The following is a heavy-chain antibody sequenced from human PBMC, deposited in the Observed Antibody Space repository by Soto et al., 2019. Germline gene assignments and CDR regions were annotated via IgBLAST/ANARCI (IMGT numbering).Heavy chain of an antibody. CDR2: VYPGDADT. V-gene: IGHV5-51*01. Sequence: EVQLVQSGVEVKKPGESLRISCKGSGYDFANYWIGWVRQMPEKGLEWMGGVYPGDADTRYSPSFQGQVTISVDKSINTAYLQCNSLKASDTAVYYCARFRSAVDGAGIYYWGQGTLISVSS. CDR1: GYDFANYW. CDR3: ARFRSAVDGAGIYY. D-gene: IGHD6-13*01. J-gene: IGHJ4*02.